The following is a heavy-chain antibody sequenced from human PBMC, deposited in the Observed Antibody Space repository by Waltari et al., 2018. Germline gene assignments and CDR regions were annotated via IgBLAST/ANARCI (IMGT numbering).Heavy chain of an antibody. D-gene: IGHD2-21*01. J-gene: IGHJ4*02. V-gene: IGHV1-69*08. CDR3: AREALDQYCGGDCYSDY. Sequence: QVQLVQSGAEVKKPGSSVKVSCKASGGTFSSYAISWVRQAPGQGLEWMGRIIPIFGTANYAQKFQGRVTITADKSTSTAYMELSSLRSEDTAVYYCAREALDQYCGGDCYSDYWGQGTLVTVSS. CDR2: IIPIFGTA. CDR1: GGTFSSYA.